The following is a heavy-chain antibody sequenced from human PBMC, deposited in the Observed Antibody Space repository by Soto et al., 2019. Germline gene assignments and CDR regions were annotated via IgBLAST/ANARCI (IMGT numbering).Heavy chain of an antibody. CDR2: ISYDGSNK. CDR3: AKAGHVLRFLEWLSHFDY. Sequence: QVQLVESGGGVVQPGRSLRLSCAASGFTFSSYVMHWVRQAPGKGLEWVAVISYDGSNKYYADCVKGRFTISRDNSKNTMYLQMNSLRAEDTAVYYWAKAGHVLRFLEWLSHFDYWCQGTLVTVSS. D-gene: IGHD3-3*01. J-gene: IGHJ4*02. V-gene: IGHV3-30*18. CDR1: GFTFSSYV.